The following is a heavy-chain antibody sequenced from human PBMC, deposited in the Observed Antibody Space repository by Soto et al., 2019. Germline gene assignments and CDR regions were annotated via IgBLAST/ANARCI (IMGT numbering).Heavy chain of an antibody. V-gene: IGHV4-34*01. D-gene: IGHD3-3*01. J-gene: IGHJ5*02. CDR3: ARSFPSGYYTGINWFDP. CDR2: INHSGST. Sequence: QVQLHQWGAGLLKPSETLSLTCAVYGGSFSGYYWSWIRQPPGKGLEWIGEINHSGSTNYNPSLKSRVTISVDTSKNQFSLKLSSVTAADTAVYYCARSFPSGYYTGINWFDPWGQGTLVTVSS. CDR1: GGSFSGYY.